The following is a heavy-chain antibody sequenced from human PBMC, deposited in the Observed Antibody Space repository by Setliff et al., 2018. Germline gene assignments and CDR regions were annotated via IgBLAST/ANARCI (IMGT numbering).Heavy chain of an antibody. D-gene: IGHD6-19*01. CDR1: GGSISSHY. CDR3: AGDGGQWPHEFDAFDN. Sequence: SETLSLTCTVSGGSISSHYWGWIRQPPGKGLEWRGSIYYSGSTNYNPSLKSRVTISVDTSKNQFSLKLSSVTAADTAVYYCAGDGGQWPHEFDAFDNWGQGTMVTVSS. V-gene: IGHV4-59*11. J-gene: IGHJ3*02. CDR2: IYYSGST.